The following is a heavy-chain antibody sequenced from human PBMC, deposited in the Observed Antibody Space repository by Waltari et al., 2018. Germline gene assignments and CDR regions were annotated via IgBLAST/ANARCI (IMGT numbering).Heavy chain of an antibody. CDR3: AGHSGWTNFDY. CDR2: INHSGST. J-gene: IGHJ4*02. CDR1: GGSFSGYY. Sequence: QVQLQQWGAGLLKPSETLSLTCAVYGGSFSGYYWSWIRQPPGKGLEWIGEINHSGSTNYNPSLKSRVTISVDTSKNQFSLKLSSVTAADTAVYYCAGHSGWTNFDYWGQGTLVTVSS. V-gene: IGHV4-34*01. D-gene: IGHD6-19*01.